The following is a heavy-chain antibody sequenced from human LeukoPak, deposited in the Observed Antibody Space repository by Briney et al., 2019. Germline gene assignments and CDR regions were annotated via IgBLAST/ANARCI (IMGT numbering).Heavy chain of an antibody. CDR2: ISYDGSNK. CDR3: AKGTVTTSAGWYFDL. Sequence: PGGSLRLSCAASGFTFSSYGMHWVRQAPGKGLEWVAVISYDGSNKYYADSVKGRFTISRDNSKNTLYLQMNSLRAEDTAVYYCAKGTVTTSAGWYFDLWGRGTLVTVSS. J-gene: IGHJ2*01. CDR1: GFTFSSYG. D-gene: IGHD4-17*01. V-gene: IGHV3-30*18.